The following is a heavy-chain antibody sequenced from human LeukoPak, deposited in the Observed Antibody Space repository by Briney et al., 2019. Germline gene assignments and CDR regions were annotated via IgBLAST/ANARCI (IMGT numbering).Heavy chain of an antibody. Sequence: PETLSLTCTVSGGSISSYYWSWIRQPPGKGLEWIGYIYYSGSTNYNPSLKSRVTISVDTSKNQFSLKLSSVTAADTAVYYCARFRGGQHLEPFDYWGQGTLVTVSS. CDR2: IYYSGST. CDR1: GGSISSYY. V-gene: IGHV4-59*08. CDR3: ARFRGGQHLEPFDY. D-gene: IGHD6-13*01. J-gene: IGHJ4*02.